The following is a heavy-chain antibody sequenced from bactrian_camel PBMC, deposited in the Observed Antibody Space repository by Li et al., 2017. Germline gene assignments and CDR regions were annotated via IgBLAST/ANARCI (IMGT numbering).Heavy chain of an antibody. J-gene: IGHJ4*01. Sequence: QLVESGGDSVQAGGSLRLSCVASGNTDSTVCVGWFRRRPGKEREGVASFYKNINRPFYADSAKGRFTIFQHNADKTLYLTMRNLKPEDTGMYYCVAGTVCSDSDKWNSSLEFSYWGPGTQVTVS. CDR3: VAGTVCSDSDKWNSSLEFSY. D-gene: IGHD4*01. CDR1: GNTDSTVC. CDR2: FYKNINRP. V-gene: IGHV3S59*01.